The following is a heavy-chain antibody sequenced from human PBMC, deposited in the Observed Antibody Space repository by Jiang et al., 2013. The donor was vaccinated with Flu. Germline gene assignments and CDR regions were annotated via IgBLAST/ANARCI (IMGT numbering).Heavy chain of an antibody. V-gene: IGHV1-18*01. CDR3: ARAPILDGYNYGYGRYFDF. J-gene: IGHJ4*02. Sequence: EWMGWISGDNGNTDYSQKLQGRVTMTTDTSTTTAYMELRSLRSDDTAVYYCARAPILDGYNYGYGRYFDFWGQGTLVTVSS. D-gene: IGHD5-18*01. CDR2: ISGDNGNT.